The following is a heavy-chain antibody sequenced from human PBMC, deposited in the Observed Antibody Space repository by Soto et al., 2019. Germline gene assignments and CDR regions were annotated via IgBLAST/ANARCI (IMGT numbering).Heavy chain of an antibody. CDR2: IYPGDSDT. D-gene: IGHD2-21*02. V-gene: IGHV5-51*01. CDR1: GYSFTSYW. J-gene: IGHJ6*02. Sequence: GESLKISCKGSGYSFTSYWIGWVRQMPGKGLEWMGIIYPGDSDTRYSPCFQGQVTISADKSISTAYLQWSSLKASDTAMYYCARGIVVVTATSIGYYGMDVWGQGTTVTVSS. CDR3: ARGIVVVTATSIGYYGMDV.